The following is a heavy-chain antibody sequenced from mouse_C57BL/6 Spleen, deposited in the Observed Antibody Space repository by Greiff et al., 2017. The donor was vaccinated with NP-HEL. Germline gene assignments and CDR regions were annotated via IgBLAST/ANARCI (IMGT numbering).Heavy chain of an antibody. CDR3: ARYQYYGGLDY. D-gene: IGHD1-1*01. CDR2: IRNKANGYTT. V-gene: IGHV7-3*01. Sequence: DVMLVESGGGLVQPGGSLSLSCAASGFTFTDYYMSWVRQPPGKALEWLGFIRNKANGYTTEYSASVKGRFTISRDNSQSILYLQMNALRAEDSATYYCARYQYYGGLDYWGQGTSVTVSS. CDR1: GFTFTDYY. J-gene: IGHJ4*01.